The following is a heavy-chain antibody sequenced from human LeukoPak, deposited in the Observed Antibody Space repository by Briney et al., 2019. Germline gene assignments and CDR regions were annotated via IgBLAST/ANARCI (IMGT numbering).Heavy chain of an antibody. CDR3: AITRELLHPGFDY. V-gene: IGHV3-23*01. D-gene: IGHD3-10*01. CDR2: ISGSGGST. J-gene: IGHJ4*02. CDR1: GFTFSSYG. Sequence: PRGTLRLSCAASGFTFSSYGMSWVRQAPGKGLEWVSAISGSGGSTYYADSVKGRFTISRDNSKNTLYLQMNSLRAEDTAVYYCAITRELLHPGFDYWGQGTLVTVSS.